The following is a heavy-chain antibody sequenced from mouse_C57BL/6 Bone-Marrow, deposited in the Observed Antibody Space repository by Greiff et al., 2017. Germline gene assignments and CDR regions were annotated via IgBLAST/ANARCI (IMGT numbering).Heavy chain of an antibody. J-gene: IGHJ1*03. CDR3: ARGGYYGNYGTLNDV. D-gene: IGHD2-1*01. V-gene: IGHV3-6*01. Sequence: EVQLQESGPGLVKPSQSLSLTCSVTGYSITSGYYWNWIRQFPGNKLEWMGYISYDGSNNYNPSLKTRNSITRYISKNQFFLKLNSVTTEDTATYYWARGGYYGNYGTLNDVWGTGTTVTVSS. CDR1: GYSITSGYY. CDR2: ISYDGSN.